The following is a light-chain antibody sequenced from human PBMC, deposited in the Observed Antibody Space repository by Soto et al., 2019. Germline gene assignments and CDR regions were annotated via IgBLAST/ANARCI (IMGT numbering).Light chain of an antibody. CDR2: YAS. J-gene: IGKJ4*01. Sequence: EIVLTQFPATLSLSPVERATLSCRASQSVSIYLAWYQQKPGQAPRLLIYYASNMATGIPAKISGSGSGTDFTPTTSSPEPEDFAVYYCQQRNSWPLTFGGGTKVDIK. CDR3: QQRNSWPLT. CDR1: QSVSIY. V-gene: IGKV3-11*01.